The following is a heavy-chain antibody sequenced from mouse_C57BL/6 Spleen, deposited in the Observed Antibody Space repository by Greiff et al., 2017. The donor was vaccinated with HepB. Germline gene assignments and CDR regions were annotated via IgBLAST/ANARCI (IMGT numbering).Heavy chain of an antibody. D-gene: IGHD2-3*01. J-gene: IGHJ3*01. Sequence: DVKLQESVAELVRPGASVKLSCTASGFNIKNTYMHWVKQRPEQGLEWIGRIDPANGNTKYAPKFQGKATITADTSSNTAYLQLSSLTSEDTAIYYCARSEVDDGYPAWFAYWGQGTLVTVSA. CDR1: GFNIKNTY. CDR3: ARSEVDDGYPAWFAY. V-gene: IGHV14-3*01. CDR2: IDPANGNT.